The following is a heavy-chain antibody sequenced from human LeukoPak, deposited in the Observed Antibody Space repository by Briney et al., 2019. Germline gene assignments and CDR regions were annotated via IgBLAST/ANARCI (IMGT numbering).Heavy chain of an antibody. Sequence: PGGSLRLSCAASGFTFSRYDMSWVRQAPGKGLEWVSAISGSGGSTYYADSVKGRFTFSRDNSKNTLYLQMNSLRAEDTAVYYCAELGITMIGGVWGKGTTVTISS. CDR1: GFTFSRYD. D-gene: IGHD3-10*02. CDR2: ISGSGGST. V-gene: IGHV3-23*01. CDR3: AELGITMIGGV. J-gene: IGHJ6*04.